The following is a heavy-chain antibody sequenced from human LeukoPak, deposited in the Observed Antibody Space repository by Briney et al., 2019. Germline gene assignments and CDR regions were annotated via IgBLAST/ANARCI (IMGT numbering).Heavy chain of an antibody. V-gene: IGHV1-69*01. CDR3: ARSNGDSSSWYFDY. CDR1: GGTFSSYA. D-gene: IGHD6-13*01. Sequence: SVKVSCKASGGTFSSYAISWVRQAPGQGLEWMGGIIPIFGTANYAQKFQGRVTITADESTSTAYMELSSLRSEDTTVYYCARSNGDSSSWYFDYWGQGTLVTVSS. J-gene: IGHJ4*02. CDR2: IIPIFGTA.